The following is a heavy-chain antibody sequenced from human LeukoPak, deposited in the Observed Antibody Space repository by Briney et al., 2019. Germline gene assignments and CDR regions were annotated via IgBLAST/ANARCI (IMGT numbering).Heavy chain of an antibody. V-gene: IGHV3-23*01. CDR1: GFTFSSYA. Sequence: GGSLRLSCAASGFTFSSYAMNWVRRAPGKGLEWVSGISNSGGSTYYADSVKGRFTISRDNSKNTLYLQMNSLRAEDTAVYYCAKETSSSFDYWGQGTLVTVSS. CDR3: AKETSSSFDY. D-gene: IGHD6-6*01. J-gene: IGHJ4*02. CDR2: ISNSGGST.